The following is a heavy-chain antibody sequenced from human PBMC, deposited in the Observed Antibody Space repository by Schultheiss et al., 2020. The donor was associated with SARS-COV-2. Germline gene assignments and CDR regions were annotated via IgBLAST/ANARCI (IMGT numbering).Heavy chain of an antibody. V-gene: IGHV3-48*04. CDR2: ISGSGEIL. J-gene: IGHJ4*02. D-gene: IGHD6-19*01. Sequence: GGSLRLSCAASGFTFSSYSMNWVRQAPGKGLEWVSYISGSGEILYYADSVRGRFTISRDNAKNSLYLQMNSLRAEDTALYYCAKDKALYSSGWWDYWGQGTLVTVSS. CDR1: GFTFSSYS. CDR3: AKDKALYSSGWWDY.